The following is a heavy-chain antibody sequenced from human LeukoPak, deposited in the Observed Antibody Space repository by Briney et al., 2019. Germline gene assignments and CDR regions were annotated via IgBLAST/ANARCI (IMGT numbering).Heavy chain of an antibody. CDR1: GFTFSSYA. CDR3: AKDSTVEMATIPADY. CDR2: ISGSGGST. Sequence: GGSLRLSCAASGFTFSSYAMSWVRQAPGKGLEWVSAISGSGGSTYYADSVKGRFTISRDNSKNTLYLQMNSLRAEDTAVYYCAKDSTVEMATIPADYWGQGTLVTVSS. V-gene: IGHV3-23*01. D-gene: IGHD5-24*01. J-gene: IGHJ4*02.